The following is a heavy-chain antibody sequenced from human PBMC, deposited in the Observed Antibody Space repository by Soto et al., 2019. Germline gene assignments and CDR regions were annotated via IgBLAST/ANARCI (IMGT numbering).Heavy chain of an antibody. D-gene: IGHD3-10*01. CDR2: INAGNGNT. CDR3: ARSDLPLRHSRTGSWYFDL. CDR1: GYTFTSYA. J-gene: IGHJ2*01. V-gene: IGHV1-3*01. Sequence: ASAKVSCKASGYTFTSYAMHWVRQAPGKRLEWMGWINAGNGNTKYSQKFQGRVTITRDTSASTAYMELSSLRSEDTAVYYCARSDLPLRHSRTGSWYFDLWGRGTLVTVSS.